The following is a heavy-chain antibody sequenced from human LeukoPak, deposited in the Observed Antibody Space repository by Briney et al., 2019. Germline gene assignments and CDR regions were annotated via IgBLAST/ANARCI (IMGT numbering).Heavy chain of an antibody. Sequence: SETLSLTCTVSGGSISSSSYYWGWIRQPPGKGLEWIGSIYYSGSTYYNPSLKSRVTISVDTSKNQFSLKLSSVTAADTAVYYCARERDYGAGDYWGQGTLVTVSS. CDR1: GGSISSSSYY. J-gene: IGHJ4*02. CDR2: IYYSGST. D-gene: IGHD4-17*01. V-gene: IGHV4-39*07. CDR3: ARERDYGAGDY.